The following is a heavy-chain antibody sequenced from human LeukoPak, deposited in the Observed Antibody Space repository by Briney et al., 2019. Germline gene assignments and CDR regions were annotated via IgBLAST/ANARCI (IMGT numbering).Heavy chain of an antibody. CDR3: ATIINITMIDNYYMDV. Sequence: SETLSLTCTASGGSISSYYWSWIRQPPGKGLEWIGYIYYSGSTTYNPSLKSRVTMSVGTSNNQFSLKLSSVTAADTAVYYCATIINITMIDNYYMDVWGKGTTVTVSS. J-gene: IGHJ6*03. CDR1: GGSISSYY. CDR2: IYYSGST. D-gene: IGHD3-22*01. V-gene: IGHV4-59*01.